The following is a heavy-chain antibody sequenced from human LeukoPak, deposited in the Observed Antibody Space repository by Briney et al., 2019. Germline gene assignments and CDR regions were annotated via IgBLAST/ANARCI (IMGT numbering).Heavy chain of an antibody. CDR1: GGTFSSYA. D-gene: IGHD2-15*01. CDR2: ITPILGIA. CDR3: ARVYCSGGSCYDPNWFDP. V-gene: IGHV1-69*04. J-gene: IGHJ5*02. Sequence: SVKVSCKASGGTFSSYAISWVRQAPGQGLEWMGRITPILGIANYAQKFQGRVTITADKSTSTAYMELSSLRSEDTAVYYCARVYCSGGSCYDPNWFDPWGQGTLVTVSS.